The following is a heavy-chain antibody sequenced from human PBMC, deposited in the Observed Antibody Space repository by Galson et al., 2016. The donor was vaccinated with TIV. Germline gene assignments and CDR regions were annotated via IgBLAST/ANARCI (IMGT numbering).Heavy chain of an antibody. J-gene: IGHJ6*02. CDR3: AKVPSSGFYYYYGMDV. D-gene: IGHD3-22*01. CDR2: ISASGGST. V-gene: IGHV3-23*01. CDR1: GFTFSSYA. Sequence: LRLSCAASGFTFSSYAMSWVRQAPGKGLEWVSAISASGGSTYYADSVKGRFTISRDNSKKTVYMQMNSLRAEDTAVYYCAKVPSSGFYYYYGMDVWGQGTTVTASS.